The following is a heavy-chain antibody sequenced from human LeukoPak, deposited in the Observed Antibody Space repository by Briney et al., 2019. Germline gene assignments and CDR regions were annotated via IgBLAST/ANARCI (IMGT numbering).Heavy chain of an antibody. CDR3: ASIAGYFDQCFDY. V-gene: IGHV4-39*01. D-gene: IGHD6-13*01. Sequence: SETLSLTCTVSGGSISSSSYYWGWHRQPPGTGLEWIGSIYYSGSTYYNPALKSRVTISVDTSKNQFSLKLSSVTAADTAVYYCASIAGYFDQCFDYWGQGTLVTVSS. J-gene: IGHJ4*02. CDR1: GGSISSSSYY. CDR2: IYYSGST.